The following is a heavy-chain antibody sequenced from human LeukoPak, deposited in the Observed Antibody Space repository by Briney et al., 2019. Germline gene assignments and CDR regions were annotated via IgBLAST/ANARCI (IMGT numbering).Heavy chain of an antibody. CDR3: ARDPIAAAGEHYFDY. CDR2: INHSGST. J-gene: IGHJ4*02. D-gene: IGHD6-13*01. V-gene: IGHV4-39*07. Sequence: SETLSLTCTVSGGSISSSSYYWGWIRQPPGKGLEWIGEINHSGSTNYNPSLKSRVTISVDTSKNQFSLKLSSVTAADTAVYYCARDPIAAAGEHYFDYWGQGTLVTVSS. CDR1: GGSISSSSYY.